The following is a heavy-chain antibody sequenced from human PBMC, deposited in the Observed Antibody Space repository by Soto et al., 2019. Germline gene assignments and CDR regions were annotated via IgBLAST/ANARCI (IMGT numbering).Heavy chain of an antibody. CDR2: ISGGGKTT. CDR1: GFTFNNYA. J-gene: IGHJ4*02. V-gene: IGHV3-23*01. Sequence: EVQLLDSGGGLVQPGGSLRLSCAASGFTFNNYAMTWVRQAPGKGLEWVSAISGGGKTTSYADSVKGRFTVSRDGSKNTLYLQMSSLRAEDTALYYCSKGRGGSGSLTPRVDFWGQGTLVTVAS. D-gene: IGHD3-10*01. CDR3: SKGRGGSGSLTPRVDF.